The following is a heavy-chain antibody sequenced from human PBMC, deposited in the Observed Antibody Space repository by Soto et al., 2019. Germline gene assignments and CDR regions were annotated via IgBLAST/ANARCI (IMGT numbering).Heavy chain of an antibody. CDR1: GGSISSSSYY. V-gene: IGHV4-39*01. CDR3: ARPGFGPGDSSSWYATLNIESMDV. D-gene: IGHD6-13*01. Sequence: QLQLQESGPGLVKPSETLSLTCTVSGGSISSSSYYWGWIRQPPGKGLEWIGSIYYSGSTYYNPSVKSRVNIAVDTSKNQFSLKLSSVTAADTAVDYCARPGFGPGDSSSWYATLNIESMDVWGQGTTVTVSS. CDR2: IYYSGST. J-gene: IGHJ6*02.